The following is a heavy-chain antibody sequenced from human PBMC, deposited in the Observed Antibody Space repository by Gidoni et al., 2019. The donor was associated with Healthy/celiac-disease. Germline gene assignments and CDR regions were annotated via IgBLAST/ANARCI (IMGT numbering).Heavy chain of an antibody. CDR1: GFSLSTARMG. Sequence: QVTLKESGPVLVKPTETLTLTCTVSGFSLSTARMGVSWIRQPPGKALEWLAHSFSNDEKSYSTALKSRLTISKDTSKSQVVLTMTNMDPVDTATYYCARRRYYDSSGYYSYWYFDLWGRGTLVTVSS. CDR2: SFSNDEK. CDR3: ARRRYYDSSGYYSYWYFDL. V-gene: IGHV2-26*01. J-gene: IGHJ2*01. D-gene: IGHD3-22*01.